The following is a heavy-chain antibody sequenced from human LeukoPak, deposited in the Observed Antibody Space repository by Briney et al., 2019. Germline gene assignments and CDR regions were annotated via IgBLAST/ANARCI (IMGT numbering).Heavy chain of an antibody. CDR2: INHSGST. CDR3: ARDSEDYGDFVSSDAFDI. D-gene: IGHD4-17*01. V-gene: IGHV4-34*01. Sequence: SETLSLTCAVYGGSFSGYYWSWIRQPPGKGLEWIGEINHSGSTNYNPSLKSRVTISVDTSKNQFSLKLSSVTAADTAVYYCARDSEDYGDFVSSDAFDIWGQGTMVTVSS. CDR1: GGSFSGYY. J-gene: IGHJ3*02.